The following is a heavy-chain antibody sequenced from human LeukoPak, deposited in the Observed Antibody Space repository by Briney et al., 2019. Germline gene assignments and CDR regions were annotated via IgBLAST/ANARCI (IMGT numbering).Heavy chain of an antibody. Sequence: ASVKVSCKVSGYTLTELSMHWVRQAPGKGLEWMGGFDPEDGETIYAQKFQGRVTMTEDTSTDTAYMELSSLRSEDTAVYYCATVGGFVVVTASPNVYGMDVWGQGTTVTVSS. J-gene: IGHJ6*02. D-gene: IGHD2-21*02. CDR3: ATVGGFVVVTASPNVYGMDV. CDR1: GYTLTELS. V-gene: IGHV1-24*01. CDR2: FDPEDGET.